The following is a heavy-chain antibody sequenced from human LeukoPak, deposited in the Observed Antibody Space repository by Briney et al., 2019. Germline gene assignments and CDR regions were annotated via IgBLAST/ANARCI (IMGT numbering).Heavy chain of an antibody. Sequence: GGPLTLPCAVSGFLFRDYSMCWLRGSPGRGVEWVSYFYRTSNTLYYSHSVKGRLIMSRDKAQNSLFIELNRLRAEDTAVYFCARGLKCPTGYYHRDVGGKGATVTVSS. V-gene: IGHV3-11*01. CDR1: GFLFRDYS. D-gene: IGHD5/OR15-5a*01. CDR3: ARGLKCPTGYYHRDV. CDR2: FYRTSNTL. J-gene: IGHJ6*03.